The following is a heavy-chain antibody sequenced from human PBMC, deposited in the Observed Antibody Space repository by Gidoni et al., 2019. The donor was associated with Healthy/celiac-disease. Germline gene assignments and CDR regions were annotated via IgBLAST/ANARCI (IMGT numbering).Heavy chain of an antibody. Sequence: EVQLVESGGGLVQPGGSLRLSCAASGFTFSSYDMHWVRQAPGKSLEWVSAIGTAGDTYYPGSVKGRFTISRENAKNSLYLQMNSLRAEDTAVYYCARSGGWYHSFDYWGQGTLVTVSS. CDR2: IGTAGDT. CDR1: GFTFSSYD. V-gene: IGHV3-13*01. J-gene: IGHJ4*02. CDR3: ARSGGWYHSFDY. D-gene: IGHD6-19*01.